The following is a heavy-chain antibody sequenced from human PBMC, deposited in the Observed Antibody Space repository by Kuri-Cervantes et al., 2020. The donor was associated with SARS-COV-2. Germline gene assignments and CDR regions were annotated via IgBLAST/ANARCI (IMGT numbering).Heavy chain of an antibody. D-gene: IGHD6-6*01. CDR1: GYSFTSYW. V-gene: IGHV5-51*01. J-gene: IGHJ4*02. CDR2: IYPGDSDT. CDR3: ARHVRTYSSSYPFFDY. Sequence: KVFCKGSGYSFTSYWGGWVRQMPGEGLEWMGHIYPGDSDTRYSPSFQGQVTISAEKTISTAYLQWSSLKASDTAMYYCARHVRTYSSSYPFFDYWGQGTLVTVSS.